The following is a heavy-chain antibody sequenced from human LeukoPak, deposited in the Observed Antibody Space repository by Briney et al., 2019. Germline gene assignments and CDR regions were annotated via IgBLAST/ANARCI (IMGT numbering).Heavy chain of an antibody. CDR3: ARSFRDGYNFYWFDP. D-gene: IGHD5-24*01. CDR2: ISGSGGST. Sequence: TGGSLRLSCAASGFTFSSYGMSWVRQAPGKGLEWVSAISGSGGSTYYADSVKGRFTISRDNSKNTLYLQMNSLRAEDTAVYYCARSFRDGYNFYWFDPWGQGTLVTVSS. CDR1: GFTFSSYG. J-gene: IGHJ5*02. V-gene: IGHV3-23*01.